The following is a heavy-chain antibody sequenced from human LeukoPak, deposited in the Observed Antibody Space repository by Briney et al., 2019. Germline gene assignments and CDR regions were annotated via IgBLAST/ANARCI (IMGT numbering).Heavy chain of an antibody. CDR1: GYTFTSSA. CDR2: INTNTGNP. CDR3: ATDLKKGDSGCFDY. D-gene: IGHD6-19*01. Sequence: ASVKVSCKASGYTFTSSALNWVRQAPGQGLEWMGWINTNTGNPTYAQGFTERFVFSLDTSVSTAYLQISSLKAEDTAVYYCATDLKKGDSGCFDYWGQGTLVTVSS. J-gene: IGHJ4*02. V-gene: IGHV7-4-1*02.